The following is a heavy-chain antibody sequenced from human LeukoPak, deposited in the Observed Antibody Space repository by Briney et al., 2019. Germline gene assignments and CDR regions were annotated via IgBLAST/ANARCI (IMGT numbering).Heavy chain of an antibody. CDR2: ISSSSSYI. CDR3: ARRRGYSGYDHFDY. V-gene: IGHV3-21*01. CDR1: GFTFSSYW. D-gene: IGHD5-12*01. J-gene: IGHJ4*02. Sequence: GGSLRLSCAASGFTFSSYWMSWVRQAPGKGLEWVSSISSSSSYIYYADSVKGRFTISRDNAKNSLYLQMNSLRAEDTAVYYCARRRGYSGYDHFDYWGQGTLVTVSS.